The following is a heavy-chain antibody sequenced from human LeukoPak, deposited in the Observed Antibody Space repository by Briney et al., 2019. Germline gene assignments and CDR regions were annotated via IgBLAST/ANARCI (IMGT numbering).Heavy chain of an antibody. J-gene: IGHJ5*02. V-gene: IGHV4-59*01. D-gene: IGHD4-17*01. CDR3: ARGGVGDYGAKYLGNWFDP. CDR2: IYYSGST. Sequence: SETLSLTCTVSGRSISSYYWSWIRQPPGKGLEWIGYIYYSGSTNYNPSLKSRVTISVDTSKNQFSLKLSSVTAADTAVYYCARGGVGDYGAKYLGNWFDPWGQGTLVTVSS. CDR1: GRSISSYY.